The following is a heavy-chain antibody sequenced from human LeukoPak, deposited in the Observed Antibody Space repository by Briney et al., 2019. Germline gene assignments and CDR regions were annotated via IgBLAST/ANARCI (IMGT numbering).Heavy chain of an antibody. CDR3: ARGREKMAAAAEVDY. CDR2: IKLQGREQ. D-gene: IGHD6-13*01. J-gene: IGHJ4*02. V-gene: IGHV3-7*04. CDR1: GFTFSSYW. Sequence: PGRSVRLSCAASGFTFSSYWMSWVRQAPGKGLEWVANIKLQGREQFYVDSMKGRFTISRDNAKNSLYLQMNSLRAEDTAVYYCARGREKMAAAAEVDYWGQRTL.